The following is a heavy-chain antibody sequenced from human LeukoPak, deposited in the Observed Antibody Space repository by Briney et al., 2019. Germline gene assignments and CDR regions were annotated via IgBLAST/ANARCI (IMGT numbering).Heavy chain of an antibody. Sequence: SDTLSLTCTVSGGSVNSGDSFWSWIRQPPGKGLEWIGNIYYSGSTNYSPSLQSRVTVSIDTSKNQFSLKVRSVTPADTAVYYCARKLGIAVGDYYYYGLDVWGQGTTVTVSS. V-gene: IGHV4-61*08. CDR1: GGSVNSGDSF. CDR2: IYYSGST. D-gene: IGHD6-19*01. CDR3: ARKLGIAVGDYYYYGLDV. J-gene: IGHJ6*02.